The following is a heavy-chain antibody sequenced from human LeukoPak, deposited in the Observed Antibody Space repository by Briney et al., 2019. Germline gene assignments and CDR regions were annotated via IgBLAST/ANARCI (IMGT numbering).Heavy chain of an antibody. J-gene: IGHJ4*02. CDR1: GASITSGNSN. V-gene: IGHV4-61*02. CDR3: ARHRDSEPHMSLDY. CDR2: IYTSGST. D-gene: IGHD1-14*01. Sequence: SETLSLTCTVSGASITSGNSNWSWIRQPAGKGLEWIGRIYTSGSTNYNPSLKSRVTISVDTSKNQFSLKLSSVTAADTAVYYCARHRDSEPHMSLDYWGQGTLVTVSS.